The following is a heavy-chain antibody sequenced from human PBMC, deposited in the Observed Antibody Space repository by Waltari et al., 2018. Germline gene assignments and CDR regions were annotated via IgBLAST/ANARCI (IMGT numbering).Heavy chain of an antibody. CDR3: ARSYGDYSDAFDI. D-gene: IGHD4-17*01. CDR2: IYHSGST. CDR1: GGSISSGGYS. J-gene: IGHJ3*02. V-gene: IGHV4-30-2*01. Sequence: QLQLQESGSGLVKPSQTLSLTCAVSGGSISSGGYSWSWIRQQPGKGLEWIGYIYHSGSTYYNPSLKSRVTIAVDRSKNQFPLKLSSVTAADTAVYYCARSYGDYSDAFDIWGQGTMVTVSS.